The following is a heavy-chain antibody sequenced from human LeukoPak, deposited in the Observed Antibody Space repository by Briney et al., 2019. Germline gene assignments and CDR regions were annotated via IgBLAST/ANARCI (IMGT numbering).Heavy chain of an antibody. Sequence: GGSLRLSCAASGFTFSSYWMHWVRQAPGKGLVWVSRINSDGSSTSYADSVKDRFTISRDNAKNTLYLQMNSLRAEDTAVYYCARGQGGYSYGPFDYWGQGTLVTVSS. J-gene: IGHJ4*02. CDR3: ARGQGGYSYGPFDY. V-gene: IGHV3-74*01. CDR1: GFTFSSYW. D-gene: IGHD5-18*01. CDR2: INSDGSST.